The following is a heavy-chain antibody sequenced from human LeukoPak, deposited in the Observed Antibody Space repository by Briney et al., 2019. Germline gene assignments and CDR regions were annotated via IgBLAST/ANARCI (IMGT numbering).Heavy chain of an antibody. CDR3: ARDYLLIHYDSSGYYRDAFDL. J-gene: IGHJ3*01. CDR2: IKQDGSEK. CDR1: GFTMSSYW. V-gene: IGHV3-7*01. Sequence: PGGSLRLSCAASGFTMSSYWMSWVRQAPGKGLEWVANIKQDGSEKYYVDSVKGRFTISRDNAKNSLYPQMNSLRAEDTAVYYCARDYLLIHYDSSGYYRDAFDLWGQGTMVTVSS. D-gene: IGHD3-22*01.